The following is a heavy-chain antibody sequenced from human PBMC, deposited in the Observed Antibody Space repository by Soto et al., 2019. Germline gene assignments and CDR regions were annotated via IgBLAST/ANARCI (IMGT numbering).Heavy chain of an antibody. V-gene: IGHV3-74*01. CDR3: ATPYYFNH. D-gene: IGHD2-15*01. J-gene: IGHJ1*01. CDR2: ISHDGGGT. CDR1: GFTFGNYW. Sequence: GGSLRLSCAASGFTFGNYWLHWVRQVPGRGLVWFSRISHDGGGTSSADSVKGRFTVSRDNARNSLYLQIDSLGVEDTAVYYCATPYYFNHWGPGTLVTVSS.